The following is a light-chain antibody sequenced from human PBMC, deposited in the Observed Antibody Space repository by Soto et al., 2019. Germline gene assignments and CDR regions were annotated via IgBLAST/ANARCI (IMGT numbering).Light chain of an antibody. CDR2: GSS. CDR3: QQYGSSPLYT. J-gene: IGKJ2*01. CDR1: QSVSSSY. V-gene: IGKV3-20*01. Sequence: EIVLTQSPGTLSLSPGERATLSCRASQSVSSSYLSWYQQKPGQAPLLLIYGSSSRATGIPDRFSGSGSGTDFTLTISRLEPEDCAVAYCQQYGSSPLYTFGQGTKLEIK.